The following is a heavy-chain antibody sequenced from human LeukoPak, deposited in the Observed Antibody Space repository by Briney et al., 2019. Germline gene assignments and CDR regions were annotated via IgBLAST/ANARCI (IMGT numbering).Heavy chain of an antibody. V-gene: IGHV3-30*04. CDR2: ISYDGSNK. CDR3: AKGSGYDTDFDY. J-gene: IGHJ4*02. CDR1: GFTFSSYA. D-gene: IGHD3-9*01. Sequence: GGSLRLSCAASGFTFSSYAMHWVRQAPGKGLEWVTVISYDGSNKYYADSVKGRFTISRDNSKNTLYLQMNSLRAEDTAIYYCAKGSGYDTDFDYWGQGTLVTVSS.